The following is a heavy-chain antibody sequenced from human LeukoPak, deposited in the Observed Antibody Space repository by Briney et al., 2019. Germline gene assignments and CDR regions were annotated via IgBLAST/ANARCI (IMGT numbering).Heavy chain of an antibody. D-gene: IGHD6-13*01. CDR2: MNPNSGNT. Sequence: ASVKVSCKASGYTFTSYDINWVRQATGQGLEWMGWMNPNSGNTGYAQKFQGRVTMIRNTSISTAYMELSSLRSEDTPVYYCARGTRSSSIMFDPWGQGTLVTVSS. CDR1: GYTFTSYD. J-gene: IGHJ5*02. CDR3: ARGTRSSSIMFDP. V-gene: IGHV1-8*01.